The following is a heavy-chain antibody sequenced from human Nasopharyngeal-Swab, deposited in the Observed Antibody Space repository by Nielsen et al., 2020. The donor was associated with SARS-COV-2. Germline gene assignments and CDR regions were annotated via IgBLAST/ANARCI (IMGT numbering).Heavy chain of an antibody. Sequence: SETLSLTCTVSGGSISSYYWSWIRQPPGKGLEWIGYIYYSGSTNYNPSLKSRVTISVDTSKNQFSLKLSSVTAAATAVYYCASLYCSGGSCYLDYWGQGTLVTVSS. CDR1: GGSISSYY. J-gene: IGHJ4*02. D-gene: IGHD2-15*01. V-gene: IGHV4-59*01. CDR3: ASLYCSGGSCYLDY. CDR2: IYYSGST.